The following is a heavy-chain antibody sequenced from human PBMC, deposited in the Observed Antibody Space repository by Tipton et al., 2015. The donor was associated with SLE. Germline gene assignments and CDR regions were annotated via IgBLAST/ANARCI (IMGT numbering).Heavy chain of an antibody. D-gene: IGHD3-10*01. CDR2: INRSGST. CDR1: GGSFSGYY. J-gene: IGHJ6*03. CDR3: ARVLFSIVAMPGSIYYYSYMYV. V-gene: IGHV4-34*01. Sequence: TLSLTCAVYGGSFSGYYWSWIRQPPGKGLEWIGEINRSGSTNYNPSLKSRVTISVDTSKNQFSLKLTSVTAADTAVYYCARVLFSIVAMPGSIYYYSYMYVWDKGTTVTVSS.